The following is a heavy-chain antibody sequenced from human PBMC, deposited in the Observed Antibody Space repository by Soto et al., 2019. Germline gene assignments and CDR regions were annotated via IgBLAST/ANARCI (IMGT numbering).Heavy chain of an antibody. CDR2: IIPILGIA. CDR1: GDTFSRHT. D-gene: IGHD2-15*01. Sequence: QVQLVQSGAEVKKPGSSVKVSCKASGDTFSRHTISWVRQAPGQGLEWMGRIIPILGIANYAQKFQGRVTMTAGKSTSKAYLYLSSLRSENTAVYYCATVAEMRTLTKGYYYYMDVWGKGTTVSVSS. CDR3: ATVAEMRTLTKGYYYYMDV. V-gene: IGHV1-69*02. J-gene: IGHJ6*03.